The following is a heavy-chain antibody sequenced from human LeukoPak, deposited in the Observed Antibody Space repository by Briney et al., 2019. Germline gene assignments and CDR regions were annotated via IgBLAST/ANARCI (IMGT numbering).Heavy chain of an antibody. V-gene: IGHV3-21*01. D-gene: IGHD5-24*01. J-gene: IGHJ4*02. Sequence: GGSLRLSCAASGFTFSSYSMNWVRQAPGKGLEWVSSINSSSSYIYYADSVKGRFTISRDNAKNSLYLQMNSLRAEDTAVYYCARWSGMATVTSDYWGQGTLVTVSS. CDR3: ARWSGMATVTSDY. CDR1: GFTFSSYS. CDR2: INSSSSYI.